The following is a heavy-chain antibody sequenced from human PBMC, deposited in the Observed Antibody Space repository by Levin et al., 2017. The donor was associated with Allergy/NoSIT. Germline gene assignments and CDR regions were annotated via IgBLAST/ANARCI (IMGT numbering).Heavy chain of an antibody. V-gene: IGHV4-39*01. D-gene: IGHD3-10*01. J-gene: IGHJ5*02. CDR3: ASHGAPFGGYYYGSGSLTNWFDP. Sequence: KTSETLSLTCTVSGGSISSSSYYWGWIRQPPGKGLEWIGSIYYSGSTYYNPSLKSRVTISVDTSKNQFSLKLSSVTAADTAVYYCASHGAPFGGYYYGSGSLTNWFDPWGQGTLVTVSS. CDR1: GGSISSSSYY. CDR2: IYYSGST.